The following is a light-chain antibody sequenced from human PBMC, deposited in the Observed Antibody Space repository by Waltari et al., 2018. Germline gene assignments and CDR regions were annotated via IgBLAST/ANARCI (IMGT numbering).Light chain of an antibody. Sequence: DFVMTQSPDSLAVSLGERATINCKSSKSVLSTSNNKNYLAWFQQKPGQPPKLLFYWASTRESGVPDRFSGSGSGTDFTLTISSLQADDAAVYYCQQYYGDPITFGQGTRLEIK. J-gene: IGKJ5*01. CDR3: QQYYGDPIT. CDR1: KSVLSTSNNKNY. CDR2: WAS. V-gene: IGKV4-1*01.